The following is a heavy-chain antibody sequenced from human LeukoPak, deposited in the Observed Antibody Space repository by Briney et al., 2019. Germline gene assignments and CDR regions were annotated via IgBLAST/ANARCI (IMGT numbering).Heavy chain of an antibody. Sequence: SETLSLTCAVYGGSFSRYYWGWIRQPPGKGLEWIGSIYYDGRNYYNPSLKNRVTISADTSKNQFSLKLSSVTAADTAVYYCARLSPIWWFYWGQGTLVTVSS. V-gene: IGHV4-39*01. J-gene: IGHJ4*02. CDR1: GGSFSRYY. D-gene: IGHD2-21*01. CDR3: ARLSPIWWFY. CDR2: IYYDGRN.